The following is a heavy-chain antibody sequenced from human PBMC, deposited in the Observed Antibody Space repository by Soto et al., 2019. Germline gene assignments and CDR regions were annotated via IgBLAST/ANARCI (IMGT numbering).Heavy chain of an antibody. D-gene: IGHD4-17*01. Sequence: GGSLRLSCAASGFTFSSYAMSWVRQAPGKGLEWVSAISGSGGSTYYADSVKGRFTISRDNSKNTLYLQMNSLRAEDTAVYYCAKGGDYGDYLYYFDYWGQGTLVTVSS. CDR3: AKGGDYGDYLYYFDY. J-gene: IGHJ4*02. CDR1: GFTFSSYA. V-gene: IGHV3-23*01. CDR2: ISGSGGST.